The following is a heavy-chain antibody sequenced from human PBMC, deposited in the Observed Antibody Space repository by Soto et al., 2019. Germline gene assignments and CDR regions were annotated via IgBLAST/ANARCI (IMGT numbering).Heavy chain of an antibody. D-gene: IGHD1-26*01. V-gene: IGHV3-30*18. J-gene: IGHJ4*02. CDR2: ISYDGSNT. CDR1: GFTFSSYG. CDR3: AKEGGLSGSYYISSSYYFDY. Sequence: WGSLRVSCVASGFTFSSYGMHWVRQAPGKGLEWVAIISYDGSNTYYADSVKGRFTISRDNSKNTLYLQMNSLRAEDTSVYYCAKEGGLSGSYYISSSYYFDYWGQGTLVTVSS.